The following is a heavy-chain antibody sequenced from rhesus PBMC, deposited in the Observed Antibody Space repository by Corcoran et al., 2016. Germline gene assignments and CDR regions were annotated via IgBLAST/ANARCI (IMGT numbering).Heavy chain of an antibody. J-gene: IGHJ4*01. CDR3: ARGEGIAAGPYFDY. Sequence: QVQLQESGPGLVKPSETLSLTCAVSGYSISSNYWSWIRQPPGKGLEWIGDMYGSRGSTYSHPSLRSRFPLSTDTSKTQCALRLSSLTAADTAVYYCARGEGIAAGPYFDYWGQGVLVTVSS. D-gene: IGHD6-13*01. CDR2: MYGSRGST. V-gene: IGHV4-147*01. CDR1: GYSISSNY.